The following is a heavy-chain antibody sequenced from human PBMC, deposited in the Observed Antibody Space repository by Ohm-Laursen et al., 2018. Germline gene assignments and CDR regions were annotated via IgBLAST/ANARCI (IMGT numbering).Heavy chain of an antibody. J-gene: IGHJ3*02. Sequence: TLSLPCTFSGGSIRSYYWSWIRQPPGKGLGGIGNTFYSGSTNYNPSLKSRVTISVDTSKNQFSLKLSSVTAADTAVYYCARRSGWGSYRVLHAFDIWGQGTMVTVSS. CDR1: GGSIRSYY. CDR3: ARRSGWGSYRVLHAFDI. CDR2: TFYSGST. V-gene: IGHV4-59*13. D-gene: IGHD3-16*02.